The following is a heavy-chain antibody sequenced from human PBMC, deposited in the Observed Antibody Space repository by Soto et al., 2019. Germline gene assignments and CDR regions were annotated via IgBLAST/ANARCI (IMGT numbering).Heavy chain of an antibody. D-gene: IGHD2-21*01. CDR2: ISGSSSTT. Sequence: GGSLRLSCAASGFTFSSYSMNWVRQPPGKGLEWVSYISGSSSTTYYADSVKGRFTISRDNSKNTLYLQMNSLRAEDTAVYYCAKEIPGDYYYYYMDVWGKGTTVTVSS. CDR3: AKEIPGDYYYYYMDV. V-gene: IGHV3-23*01. CDR1: GFTFSSYS. J-gene: IGHJ6*03.